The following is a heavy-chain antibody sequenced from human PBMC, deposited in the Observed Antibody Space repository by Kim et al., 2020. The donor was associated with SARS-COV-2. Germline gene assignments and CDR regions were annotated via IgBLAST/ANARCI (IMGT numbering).Heavy chain of an antibody. D-gene: IGHD3-16*01. V-gene: IGHV6-1*01. J-gene: IGHJ4*02. Sequence: YAVSVKSRITLTPDTPKNQFSLQLSSVSPKDTAVYYCARSFRGTYNSWGQGTLVTVSS. CDR3: ARSFRGTYNS.